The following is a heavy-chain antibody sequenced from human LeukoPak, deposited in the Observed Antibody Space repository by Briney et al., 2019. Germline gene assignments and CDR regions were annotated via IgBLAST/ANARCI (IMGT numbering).Heavy chain of an antibody. CDR2: ISYDGSNK. Sequence: GGSLRLSCAASGFTFSSYAMHWVRQAPGKGLEWVAVISYDGSNKYYADSVKGRFTISRDNSKNSLYLQMNSLRAEDTAVYYCAREGYYDSSGYYDWFDPWGQGTLVTVSS. D-gene: IGHD3-22*01. J-gene: IGHJ5*02. CDR3: AREGYYDSSGYYDWFDP. CDR1: GFTFSSYA. V-gene: IGHV3-30-3*01.